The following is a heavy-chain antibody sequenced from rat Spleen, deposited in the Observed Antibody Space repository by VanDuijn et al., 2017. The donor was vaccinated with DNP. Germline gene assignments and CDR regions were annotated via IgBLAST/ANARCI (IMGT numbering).Heavy chain of an antibody. CDR2: TTSSGGST. CDR1: GFTFNNYW. CDR3: VTHGIGPRFDF. Sequence: EVQLVESGGGLVQPGGSLKLSCVGSGFTFNNYWMTWFRQVPGRGLEWVASTTSSGGSTYYPDSVKGRFTISRDRAKTTLFLKIDSLRSEDTATSYCVTHGIGPRFDFWGQGIVVAVSS. D-gene: IGHD4-6*01. V-gene: IGHV5-31*01. J-gene: IGHJ2*01.